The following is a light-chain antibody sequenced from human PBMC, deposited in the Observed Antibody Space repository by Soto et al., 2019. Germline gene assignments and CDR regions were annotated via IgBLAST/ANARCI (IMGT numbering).Light chain of an antibody. CDR3: QRYGSSPYT. Sequence: EIVLTQSPGTLSLSPGERATLSCGASQSVSFNYLAWYHQKVGLAPRLLIYDASRRATGTPDRFSGSGSGTDFTLTISRLEPEDFAVYVCQRYGSSPYTFGQGTNLEIK. V-gene: IGKV3D-20*01. J-gene: IGKJ2*01. CDR2: DAS. CDR1: QSVSFNY.